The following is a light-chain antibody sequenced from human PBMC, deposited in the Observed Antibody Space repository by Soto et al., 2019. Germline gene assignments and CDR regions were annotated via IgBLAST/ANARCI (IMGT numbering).Light chain of an antibody. CDR3: MQSLQSPPT. J-gene: IGKJ4*01. CDR1: QSLLHKNGNNY. V-gene: IGKV2-28*01. CDR2: LAS. Sequence: EIVMTQXPLSLPVTPGEAASISCRSSQSLLHKNGNNYFNWYLQKPGQSPQLLIYLASKRASGVPDRFSGSGSGTDYTLKISSLEAEDAGIYYCMQSLQSPPTFGGGTKVDIK.